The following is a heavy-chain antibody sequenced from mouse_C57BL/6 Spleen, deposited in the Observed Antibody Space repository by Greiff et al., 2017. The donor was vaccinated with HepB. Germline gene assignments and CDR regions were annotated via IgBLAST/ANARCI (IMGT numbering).Heavy chain of an antibody. V-gene: IGHV3-6*01. J-gene: IGHJ1*03. CDR3: ARDNYLLDFDV. Sequence: EVQLQESGPGLVKPSQSLSLTCSVTGYSITSGYYWNWIRQFPGNKLEWMGYISYDGSNNYNPSLKNRISITRDTSKNQFFLKLNSVTTEDTATYYCARDNYLLDFDVWGTGTTVTVSS. CDR2: ISYDGSN. CDR1: GYSITSGYY. D-gene: IGHD2-1*01.